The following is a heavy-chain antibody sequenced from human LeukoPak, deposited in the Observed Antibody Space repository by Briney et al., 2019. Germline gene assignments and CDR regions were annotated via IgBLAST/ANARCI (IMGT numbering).Heavy chain of an antibody. J-gene: IGHJ3*02. Sequence: GGSLRLSCAASGFTVSSNYMSWVRQAPGKGLEWVSAISGSGVSTYYADSVKGRFTISRDNSKNTLFLQMNILRAEDTALYYCAGRMHYYDSTGYSDAFDIWGQGTMVTVSS. V-gene: IGHV3-23*01. CDR1: GFTVSSNY. CDR2: ISGSGVST. CDR3: AGRMHYYDSTGYSDAFDI. D-gene: IGHD3-22*01.